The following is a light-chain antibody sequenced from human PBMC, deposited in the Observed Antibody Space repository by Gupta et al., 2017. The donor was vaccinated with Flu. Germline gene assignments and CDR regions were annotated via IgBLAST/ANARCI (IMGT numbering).Light chain of an antibody. CDR1: QRITRY. Sequence: PSSLSASVGDRVTIACRASQRITRYLDWYQQQPGKAPKLLIYSASPVKSGDPSSFSGSGYGTDFPLTISSRQPDDFANYYCQQRFHIPSTFGQGTKVEIK. CDR3: QQRFHIPST. V-gene: IGKV1-39*01. J-gene: IGKJ2*01. CDR2: SAS.